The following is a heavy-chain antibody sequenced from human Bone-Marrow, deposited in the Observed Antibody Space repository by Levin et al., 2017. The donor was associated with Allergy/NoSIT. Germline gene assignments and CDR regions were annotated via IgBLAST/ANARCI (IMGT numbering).Heavy chain of an antibody. J-gene: IGHJ4*02. CDR2: IIPDFGTA. CDR1: GGSFNSDA. V-gene: IGHV1-69*06. CDR3: ARHRGGYKLSEYLDY. Sequence: AASVKVSCKASGGSFNSDALGWVRQAPGQGLEWIGDIIPDFGTAKIVERLQGRATITADRSTRTVYLELSSLRTDDTAVYYCARHRGGYKLSEYLDYWGQGTLVTVSS. D-gene: IGHD3-10*01.